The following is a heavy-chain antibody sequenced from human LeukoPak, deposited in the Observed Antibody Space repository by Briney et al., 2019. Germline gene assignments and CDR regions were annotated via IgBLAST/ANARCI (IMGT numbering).Heavy chain of an antibody. J-gene: IGHJ6*02. D-gene: IGHD2-2*01. CDR3: ARAYAPYVMDV. CDR1: GGSISSYY. CDR2: IYYSGST. Sequence: ASETLSLTCTVSGGSISSYYWSWIRQPPGKGLEWIGYIYYSGSTNYNPSLKSRVTISVDTSKNQFSLKLSSVTAADTAVYYCARAYAPYVMDVWGQGTTVTVSS. V-gene: IGHV4-59*08.